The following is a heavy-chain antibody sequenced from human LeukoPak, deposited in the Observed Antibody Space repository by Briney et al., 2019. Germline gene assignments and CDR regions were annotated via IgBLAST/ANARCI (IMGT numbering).Heavy chain of an antibody. D-gene: IGHD6-13*01. Sequence: SETLSLTCTVSGGSISSSSYYWDWIRQPPGKGLEWIGSIYYSGTTYYNPSLKSRVTISVDTSKSQFSLKLTSLTAADTAVYYCARSTAADGPTHNWFDPWGQGTLVTVSS. J-gene: IGHJ5*02. CDR1: GGSISSSSYY. V-gene: IGHV4-39*01. CDR2: IYYSGTT. CDR3: ARSTAADGPTHNWFDP.